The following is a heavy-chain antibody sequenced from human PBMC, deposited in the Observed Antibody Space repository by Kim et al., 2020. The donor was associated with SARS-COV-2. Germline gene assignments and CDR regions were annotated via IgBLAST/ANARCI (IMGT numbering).Heavy chain of an antibody. CDR2: IIPIFGTA. V-gene: IGHV1-69*13. D-gene: IGHD6-13*01. J-gene: IGHJ5*02. CDR3: ARDRDPGFELVYSQISGNWFDP. Sequence: SVKVSCKASGGTFSSYAISWVRQAPGQGLEWMGGIIPIFGTANYAQKFQGRVTITADESTSTAYMELSSLRSEDTAVYYCARDRDPGFELVYSQISGNWFDPWGQGTLVTVSS. CDR1: GGTFSSYA.